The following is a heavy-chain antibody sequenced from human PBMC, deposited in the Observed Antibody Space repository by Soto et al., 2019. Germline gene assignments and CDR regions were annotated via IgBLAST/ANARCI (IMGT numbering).Heavy chain of an antibody. J-gene: IGHJ4*02. CDR3: AAKYYYDSSGYYAYYFDY. CDR2: ISGSGGST. D-gene: IGHD3-22*01. V-gene: IGHV3-23*01. CDR1: GFTFSSYA. Sequence: PGGSLRLSCAASGFTFSSYAMSWVRQAPGKGLEWVSAISGSGGSTYYADSVKGRFTISRDNSKNTLYLQMNSLRAEDTAEYYCAAKYYYDSSGYYAYYFDYWGQGTLVTVSS.